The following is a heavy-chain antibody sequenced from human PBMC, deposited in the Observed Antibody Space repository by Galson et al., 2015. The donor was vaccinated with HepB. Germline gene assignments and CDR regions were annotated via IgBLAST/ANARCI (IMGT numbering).Heavy chain of an antibody. Sequence: SLRLSCAASGFTFSRYAMHWVRQAPGKGLEWVAVISYDGSNKYYADSVKGRFTISRDNSKNTLYLQMNSLRAEDTAVYYCARESEGYDAFDIWGQGTMVTVSS. J-gene: IGHJ3*02. CDR3: ARESEGYDAFDI. D-gene: IGHD6-13*01. V-gene: IGHV3-30-3*01. CDR1: GFTFSRYA. CDR2: ISYDGSNK.